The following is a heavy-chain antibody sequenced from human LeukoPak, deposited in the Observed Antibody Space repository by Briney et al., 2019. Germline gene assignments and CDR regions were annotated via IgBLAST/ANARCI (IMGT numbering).Heavy chain of an antibody. V-gene: IGHV4-30-4*01. Sequence: SETLSLTCTVSGGSISSGDYYWSWIRQPPGKGLEWIGYIYYSGSTYYNPSLKSRVTISVDTSKNQFSLKLSSVTAADTAVYYCTRGGLGTVTTPIPYWGQGTLVTVSS. J-gene: IGHJ4*02. CDR1: GGSISSGDYY. D-gene: IGHD4-17*01. CDR2: IYYSGST. CDR3: TRGGLGTVTTPIPY.